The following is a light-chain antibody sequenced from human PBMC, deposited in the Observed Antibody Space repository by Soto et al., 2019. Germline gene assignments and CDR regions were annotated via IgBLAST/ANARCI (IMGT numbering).Light chain of an antibody. CDR2: GAS. Sequence: ETVLTQSPGTLSLSPGERATLSCRASQSISSSFLAWYQQKPGQAPRLFIYGASSRATGIPDRFSGSGSGNYFTLTISRLGPEDAAVYYCQQYVRSPPSWTFGQGNKVE. V-gene: IGKV3-20*01. J-gene: IGKJ1*01. CDR1: QSISSSF. CDR3: QQYVRSPPSWT.